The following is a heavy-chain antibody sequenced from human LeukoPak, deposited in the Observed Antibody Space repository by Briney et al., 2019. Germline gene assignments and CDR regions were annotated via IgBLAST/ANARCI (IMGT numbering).Heavy chain of an antibody. Sequence: ASVKVSCKASGYTFTSYGISWVRQAPGQGLEWMGWISAYNGNTNYAQKLQGRVTMTTDTSTSTVYIELRSLRSDDTAVYYCARVHSSSCPDYWGQGTLVTVSS. D-gene: IGHD6-13*01. CDR1: GYTFTSYG. J-gene: IGHJ4*02. CDR2: ISAYNGNT. CDR3: ARVHSSSCPDY. V-gene: IGHV1-18*01.